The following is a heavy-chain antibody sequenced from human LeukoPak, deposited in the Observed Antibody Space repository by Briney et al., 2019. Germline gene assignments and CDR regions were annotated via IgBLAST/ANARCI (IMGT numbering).Heavy chain of an antibody. CDR1: GGTFSSYA. Sequence: ASVKVSCKASGGTFSSYAISWVRQAPGQGLEWMGWISAYNGNTNYAQKLQGRVTMTTDTSTSTVYMELSSLRSEDTAVYYCARRWCSSGSDCWGQGTLVTVSS. D-gene: IGHD3-22*01. CDR3: ARRWCSSGSDC. J-gene: IGHJ4*02. V-gene: IGHV1-18*01. CDR2: ISAYNGNT.